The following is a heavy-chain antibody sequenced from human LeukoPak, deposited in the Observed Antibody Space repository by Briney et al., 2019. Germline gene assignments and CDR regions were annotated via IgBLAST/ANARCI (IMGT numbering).Heavy chain of an antibody. CDR3: AREVDCSGGSCYRGAFDI. V-gene: IGHV3-33*01. Sequence: PGRSLRLSCAASGFTFSSYAMHWVRQAPGKGLEWVAAIWYDGRNEYYADSVTGRLIISRDTSKNTLFLQMNSLRAEDTAVYYCAREVDCSGGSCYRGAFDIWGQGTMVIVSS. J-gene: IGHJ3*02. D-gene: IGHD2-15*01. CDR1: GFTFSSYA. CDR2: IWYDGRNE.